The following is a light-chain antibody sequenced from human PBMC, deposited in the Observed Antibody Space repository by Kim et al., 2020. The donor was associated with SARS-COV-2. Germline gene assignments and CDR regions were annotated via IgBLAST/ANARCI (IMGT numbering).Light chain of an antibody. CDR1: SSDVGGYNY. Sequence: QSALTQPASVSGSPGQSITIYCTGTSSDVGGYNYVSWYQQHPGKAPKLMIYDVSNRPSGVSNRFSASKSGNTASLTISGLQTEDEADYYCSSYTSSSTWVFGGGTQLTVL. V-gene: IGLV2-14*03. CDR3: SSYTSSSTWV. J-gene: IGLJ3*02. CDR2: DVS.